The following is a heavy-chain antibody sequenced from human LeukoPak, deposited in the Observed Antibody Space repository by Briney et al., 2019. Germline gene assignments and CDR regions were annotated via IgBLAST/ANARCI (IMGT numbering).Heavy chain of an antibody. Sequence: GASVKVSCKAFGYTFTSYGISWVRQAPGQGLEWMGWISAYNGNTNYAQKLQGRVTMTTDTSTSTAYMELRSLRSDDTAVYYCARDPPTSYDSSAAQLDYWGQGTLVTVSS. J-gene: IGHJ4*02. D-gene: IGHD3-22*01. CDR2: ISAYNGNT. CDR1: GYTFTSYG. V-gene: IGHV1-18*01. CDR3: ARDPPTSYDSSAAQLDY.